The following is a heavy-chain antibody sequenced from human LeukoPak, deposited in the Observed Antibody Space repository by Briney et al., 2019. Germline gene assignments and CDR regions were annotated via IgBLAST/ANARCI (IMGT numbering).Heavy chain of an antibody. CDR1: GFTFSSYG. CDR2: IRYDGSNK. J-gene: IGHJ1*01. CDR3: AKDWSSLQFLEMDEYFQH. V-gene: IGHV3-30*02. D-gene: IGHD3-3*01. Sequence: GGSLRLSCAASGFTFSSYGMHWVRQAPGKRLEWVAFIRYDGSNKYYADSVKGRFTISRDNSKNTLYLQMNSLRAEDTAVYYCAKDWSSLQFLEMDEYFQHWGQGTLVTVSS.